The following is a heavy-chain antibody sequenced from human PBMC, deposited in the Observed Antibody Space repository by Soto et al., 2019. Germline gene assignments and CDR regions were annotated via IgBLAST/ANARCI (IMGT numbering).Heavy chain of an antibody. Sequence: GGSLRLSCAASGFTFSSYAMSWVRQAPGKGLEWVSAISGSGGSTYYADSVKGRFTISRDNSKNTLYPQMNSLRAEDTAVYYCAGYNWNDEAYWGQGTLVTVSS. CDR1: GFTFSSYA. V-gene: IGHV3-23*01. CDR2: ISGSGGST. J-gene: IGHJ4*02. D-gene: IGHD1-1*01. CDR3: AGYNWNDEAY.